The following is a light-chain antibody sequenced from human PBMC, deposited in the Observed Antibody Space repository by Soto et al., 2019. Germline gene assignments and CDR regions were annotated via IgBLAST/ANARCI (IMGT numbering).Light chain of an antibody. Sequence: IAWTLSPASRGVSPWKRSTRAXRASQSVSSYLAWYQQKPGQAPRLLIYDASNRATGIPDRFSVSGSGTDFTLTLSSLEPDDFAVHYCQQHGSSPITVAQGTRLEIK. CDR3: QQHGSSPIT. CDR2: DAS. CDR1: QSVSSY. V-gene: IGKV3-11*01. J-gene: IGKJ5*01.